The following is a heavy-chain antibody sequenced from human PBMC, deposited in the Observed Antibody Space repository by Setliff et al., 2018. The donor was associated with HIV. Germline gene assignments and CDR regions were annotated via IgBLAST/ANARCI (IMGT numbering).Heavy chain of an antibody. CDR1: GYRFSNHF. J-gene: IGHJ3*02. D-gene: IGHD6-6*01. CDR3: ARGKQMSRRSDAFDI. Sequence: ASVKVSCKSSGYRFSNHFIHWVRQAPGQGLEWMEVIDPTDGSTSFTQKFQGRVTVTRDTSTSTVYMELSGLKSEDTATYYCARGKQMSRRSDAFDIWGQGTKVTVSS. CDR2: IDPTDGST. V-gene: IGHV1-46*01.